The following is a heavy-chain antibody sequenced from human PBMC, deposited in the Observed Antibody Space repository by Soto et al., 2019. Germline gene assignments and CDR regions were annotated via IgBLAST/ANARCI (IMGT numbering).Heavy chain of an antibody. CDR1: GFTFSSYS. CDR3: VVVVVAATDYYYGMDV. CDR2: ISSSSSYI. V-gene: IGHV3-21*01. J-gene: IGHJ6*02. Sequence: GSLRLSCAASGFTFSSYSMNWVRQAPGKGLEWVSSISSSSSYIYYADSVKGRFTISRDNAKNSLYLQMNSLRAEDTAVYYCVVVVVAATDYYYGMDVWGQGTTVNVSS. D-gene: IGHD2-15*01.